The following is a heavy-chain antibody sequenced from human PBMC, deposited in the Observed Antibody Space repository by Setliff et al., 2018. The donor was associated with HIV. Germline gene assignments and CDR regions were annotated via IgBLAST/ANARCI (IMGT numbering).Heavy chain of an antibody. V-gene: IGHV3-30*04. J-gene: IGHJ5*02. CDR3: ARDRELNWFDP. Sequence: GGSLRLSCAASGFTFSSYAMHWVRQAPGKGLEWVAVISYDGSNKYYADSVKGRFTISRDNSKNTLYLQMNSLRAEDTAVYYCARDRELNWFDPWGQGTLVTVSS. CDR1: GFTFSSYA. D-gene: IGHD3-10*01. CDR2: ISYDGSNK.